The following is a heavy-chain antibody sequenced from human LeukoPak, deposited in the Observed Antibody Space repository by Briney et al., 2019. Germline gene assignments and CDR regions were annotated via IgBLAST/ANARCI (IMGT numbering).Heavy chain of an antibody. CDR2: MSYDESKQ. CDR3: ARGYCSSTTCTSGYYYGMDV. J-gene: IGHJ6*02. V-gene: IGHV3-30-3*01. D-gene: IGHD2-2*01. CDR1: GFTFSSSS. Sequence: GGSLRLSCVASGFTFSSSSMHWVRQAPGKGLEWVAVMSYDESKQYYADSVKGRFIISRDNSRNTLYLQMNSLRTEDTAVYYCARGYCSSTTCTSGYYYGMDVWGQGTTVTVSS.